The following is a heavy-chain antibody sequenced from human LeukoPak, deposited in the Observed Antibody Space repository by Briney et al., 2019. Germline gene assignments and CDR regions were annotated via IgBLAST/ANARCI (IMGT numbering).Heavy chain of an antibody. CDR2: INPNSGGT. V-gene: IGHV1-2*02. CDR3: ARSSGWKYNIDY. CDR1: GYTFNVY. D-gene: IGHD6-19*01. Sequence: ASVKVSCKASGYTFNVYKHWVRPAPGQGLEWMGWINPNSGGTNYAQKFQGRVTMTRDTSISTAYMELSRLRSDDTAMYYCARSSGWKYNIDYWGQGTLVTVSS. J-gene: IGHJ4*02.